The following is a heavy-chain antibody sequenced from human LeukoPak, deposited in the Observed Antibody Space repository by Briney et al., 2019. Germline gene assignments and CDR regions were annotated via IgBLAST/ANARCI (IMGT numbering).Heavy chain of an antibody. J-gene: IGHJ4*02. CDR3: AKDYNWGWDY. D-gene: IGHD7-27*01. V-gene: IGHV3-30*02. Sequence: GGSLRLSCEASGFTFSNNGMHWVRQAPGKGLQWVAFVKPGGNSKYYPDSVRGRFTISKDSSKKALYLQMESLRPEDTAVYYCAKDYNWGWDYWGQGSLVIVSS. CDR1: GFTFSNNG. CDR2: VKPGGNSK.